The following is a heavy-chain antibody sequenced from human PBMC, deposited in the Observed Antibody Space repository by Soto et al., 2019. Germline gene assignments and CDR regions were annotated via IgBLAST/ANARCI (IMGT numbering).Heavy chain of an antibody. V-gene: IGHV1-18*01. J-gene: IGHJ4*02. CDR2: ISAYNGNT. CDR3: ARGSGYGYYFDY. CDR1: GYTLTNYG. D-gene: IGHD6-13*01. Sequence: QVQLVQSGAEVKKPGASVKVSCKASGYTLTNYGISWVRQAPGQGLEWMGWISAYNGNTNYAQKLQGRVTMTTDTYTSTASTELRSRSSDSTAVYDCARGSGYGYYFDYWGQGTMVTVSS.